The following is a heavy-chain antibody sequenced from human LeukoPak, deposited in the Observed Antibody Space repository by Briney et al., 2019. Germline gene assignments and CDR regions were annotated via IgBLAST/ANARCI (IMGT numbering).Heavy chain of an antibody. Sequence: GGSLRLSCAASGFTFSSYGMHWVRQAPGKGLEWVAVIWYDGSNKYYVDSVKGRFTISRDNSKNTLYLQMNSLRAEDTAVYYCARAKLDCSGYSFDYWGQGTLVTVSS. CDR2: IWYDGSNK. CDR1: GFTFSSYG. V-gene: IGHV3-33*08. D-gene: IGHD2-15*01. CDR3: ARAKLDCSGYSFDY. J-gene: IGHJ4*02.